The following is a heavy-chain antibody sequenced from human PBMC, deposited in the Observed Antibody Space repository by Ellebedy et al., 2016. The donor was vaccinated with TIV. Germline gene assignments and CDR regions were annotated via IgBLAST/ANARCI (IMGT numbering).Heavy chain of an antibody. Sequence: ASVKVSCXASGYTFTSYYMHWVRQAPGQGLEWMGKINPSGGSTSYAQKFQGRVTMTRDTSTSTLYLELSSLTSEDTAVYYCARLKGRDALWGQGTLVTVSS. J-gene: IGHJ4*02. D-gene: IGHD3-10*01. CDR1: GYTFTSYY. CDR3: ARLKGRDAL. CDR2: INPSGGST. V-gene: IGHV1-46*01.